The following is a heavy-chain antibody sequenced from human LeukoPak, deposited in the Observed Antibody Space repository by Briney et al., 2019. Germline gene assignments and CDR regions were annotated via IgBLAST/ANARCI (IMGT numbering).Heavy chain of an antibody. CDR3: AREGGGNSNPWNASAI. Sequence: GGSLRLSCAASGFTFSSYSMNWVRQAPGKGLEWVSYISSSSTIYYADSVKGRFTISRDNAKNSLYLQMNSLRAEDTAVYYCAREGGGNSNPWNASAIWGQGTMVTVSS. J-gene: IGHJ3*02. V-gene: IGHV3-48*04. CDR1: GFTFSSYS. D-gene: IGHD4-23*01. CDR2: ISSSSTI.